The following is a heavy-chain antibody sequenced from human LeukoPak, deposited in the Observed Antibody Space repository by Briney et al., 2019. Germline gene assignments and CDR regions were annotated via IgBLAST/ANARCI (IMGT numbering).Heavy chain of an antibody. D-gene: IGHD3-22*01. V-gene: IGHV4-38-2*02. CDR3: AREGGSYDSSSFYSLYYYFDH. Sequence: SETLSLTCTVSGYSISSGYFCGWLRQPPGKGLGWSGVYHVGTTDYNPSLKSRVTISVDRSKNQMSLKLSSVTAADTAVYYCAREGGSYDSSSFYSLYYYFDHWGRGTLGTVSS. CDR2: YHVGTT. CDR1: GYSISSGYF. J-gene: IGHJ4*02.